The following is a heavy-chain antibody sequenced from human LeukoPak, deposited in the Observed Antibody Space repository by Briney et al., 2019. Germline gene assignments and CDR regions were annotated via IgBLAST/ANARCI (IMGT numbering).Heavy chain of an antibody. J-gene: IGHJ4*02. V-gene: IGHV4-39*01. CDR1: GGSISSSSYY. CDR2: IYYSGST. D-gene: IGHD6-6*01. CDR3: ARLSTGLIIAARRPTLSDY. Sequence: SETLSLTCTVSGGSISSSSYYWGWIRQPPGKGLEWIGSIYYSGSTYYNPSLKSRVTISVDTSKNQFSLKLSSVTAADTAVYYCARLSTGLIIAARRPTLSDYWGQGTLVTVSS.